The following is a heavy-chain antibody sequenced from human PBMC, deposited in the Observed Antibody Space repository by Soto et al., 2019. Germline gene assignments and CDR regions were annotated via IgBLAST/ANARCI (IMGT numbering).Heavy chain of an antibody. J-gene: IGHJ4*02. CDR2: ISYDGSNK. V-gene: IGHV3-30*18. CDR3: AKDRRYRSRYFDY. D-gene: IGHD1-1*01. Sequence: VAVISYDGSNKYYADSVKGRFTISRDNSKNTLYLQMNSLRAEDTAVYYCAKDRRYRSRYFDYWGQGTLVTVSS.